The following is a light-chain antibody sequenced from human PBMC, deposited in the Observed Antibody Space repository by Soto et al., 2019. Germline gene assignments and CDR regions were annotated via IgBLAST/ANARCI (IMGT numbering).Light chain of an antibody. CDR1: SSNIGSNY. CDR3: AAWDDSPVV. CDR2: RNN. V-gene: IGLV1-47*01. Sequence: HSVLTQPPSASGTPGQRVTISCSGSSSNIGSNYVYWYQQLPGTAPKLLIYRNNQRPSGVPDRFSGSKSGTSASLAISGLRSEDEADYYCAAWDDSPVVFGGGTKVTVL. J-gene: IGLJ2*01.